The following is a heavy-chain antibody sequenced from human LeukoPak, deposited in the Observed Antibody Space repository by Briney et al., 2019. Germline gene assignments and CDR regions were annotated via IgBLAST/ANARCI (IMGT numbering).Heavy chain of an antibody. CDR2: INPNSGGT. D-gene: IGHD2-2*01. J-gene: IGHJ4*02. CDR3: ARQEADPHQLLFR. CDR1: GYTFTGYY. V-gene: IGHV1-2*02. Sequence: ASVKVSCKASGYTFTGYYMHWVRQAPGQGLEWMGWINPNSGGTNYAQKFQGRVTMTRDTSIGTAYMELSRLRSDDTAVYYCARQEADPHQLLFRWGQGTLVTVSS.